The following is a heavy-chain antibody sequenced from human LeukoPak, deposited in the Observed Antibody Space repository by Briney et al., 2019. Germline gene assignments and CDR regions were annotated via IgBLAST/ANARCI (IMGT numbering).Heavy chain of an antibody. CDR1: GFTFDDYG. J-gene: IGHJ4*02. V-gene: IGHV3-20*04. D-gene: IGHD4-23*01. CDR3: ARNRGGVTRYYFDY. CDR2: ISWNGGST. Sequence: GGSLRLSCAASGFTFDDYGMSWVRQTPGKGLEWVSGISWNGGSTGYADSVKGRFTISRDNAETSLYLQMNSLRAEDPALYYCARNRGGVTRYYFDYWGQGTLVTVSS.